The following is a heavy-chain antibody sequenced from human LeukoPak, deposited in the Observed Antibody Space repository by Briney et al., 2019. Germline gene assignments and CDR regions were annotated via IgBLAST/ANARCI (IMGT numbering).Heavy chain of an antibody. CDR3: ARLTALYYFD. CDR1: LGSIRGYY. D-gene: IGHD6-25*01. J-gene: IGHJ4*01. Sequence: SEGLSDTRMVSLGSIRGYYWSWIRPPPGKGLDRIGHIYYRGSTHYIPSLQSRATITVATPKNQFSLKLNSVTAADTAVYDCARLTALYYFD. V-gene: IGHV4-59*01. CDR2: IYYRGST.